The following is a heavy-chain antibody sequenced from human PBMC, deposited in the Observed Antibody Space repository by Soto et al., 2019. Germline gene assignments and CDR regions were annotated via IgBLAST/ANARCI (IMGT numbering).Heavy chain of an antibody. CDR3: ARDSAYAFDI. CDR1: GFSFNDYS. V-gene: IGHV3-48*01. CDR2: IGGISSTI. J-gene: IGHJ3*02. Sequence: GGSLSLSCAASGFSFNDYSMNWVRQAPGKGLEWVSYIGGISSTISYADSVKGRFTISRDNAKNSVFLQMNSLRADDTALYYCARDSAYAFDIWGKGTMVTVSS.